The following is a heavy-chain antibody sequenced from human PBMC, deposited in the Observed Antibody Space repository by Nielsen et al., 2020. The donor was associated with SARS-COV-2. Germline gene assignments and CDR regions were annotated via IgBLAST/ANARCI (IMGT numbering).Heavy chain of an antibody. V-gene: IGHV4-4*02. D-gene: IGHD2-2*01. CDR3: ARKLGYCSSTSCYPTYYYMDV. J-gene: IGHJ6*03. CDR2: IYHSGST. Sequence: WIRQPPGKGLEWIGEIYHSGSTNYNPSLKSRVTISVDKSKNQFSLKLSSVTAADTAVYYCARKLGYCSSTSCYPTYYYMDVWGKGTTVTVSS.